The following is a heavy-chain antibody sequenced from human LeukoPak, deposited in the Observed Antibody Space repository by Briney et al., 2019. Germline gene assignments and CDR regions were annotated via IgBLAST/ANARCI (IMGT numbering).Heavy chain of an antibody. Sequence: GGFLRLSCVASGFIFSSYAMSWVRQTPGKGLEWVSSIGGSGSHINYADSVKGRFTISRDNSKNTLYLQMNSLRAEDTAVYYCARDDSGYDLAYWGQGTLVTVSS. CDR3: ARDDSGYDLAY. CDR2: IGGSGSHI. CDR1: GFIFSSYA. V-gene: IGHV3-23*01. J-gene: IGHJ4*02. D-gene: IGHD5-12*01.